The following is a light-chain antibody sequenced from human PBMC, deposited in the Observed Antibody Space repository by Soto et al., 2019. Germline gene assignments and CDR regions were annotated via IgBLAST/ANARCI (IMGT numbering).Light chain of an antibody. Sequence: QSALTQPASVSGAPGQSITISCTGTSSDVGGYNYVSWYQQHPGKAPKLMIYEVSNRPSGVSNRFSGSKSGNTASLTISGLQAEAAADYYFSSYTSSSIEYVVGTGTKLTVL. CDR2: EVS. CDR3: SSYTSSSIEYV. J-gene: IGLJ1*01. V-gene: IGLV2-14*01. CDR1: SSDVGGYNY.